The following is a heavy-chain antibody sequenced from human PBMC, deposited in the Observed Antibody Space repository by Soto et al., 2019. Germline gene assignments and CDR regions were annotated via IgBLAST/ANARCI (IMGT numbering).Heavy chain of an antibody. V-gene: IGHV1-3*01. D-gene: IGHD6-19*01. J-gene: IGHJ4*01. CDR1: GYMFTKSA. CDR2: ISGDSGNT. Sequence: ASVKVSCKASGYMFTKSAMHWVRQAPGQRLEWMGWISGDSGNTKYSPKLQDRVTITRDTSASTAYMELSSLRSEDTALYYCARDGVAAGNINFDYWGQGTLVTSPQ. CDR3: ARDGVAAGNINFDY.